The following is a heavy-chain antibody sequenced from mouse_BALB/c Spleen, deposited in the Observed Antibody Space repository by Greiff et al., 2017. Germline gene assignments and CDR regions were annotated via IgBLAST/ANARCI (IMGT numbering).Heavy chain of an antibody. CDR2: ISYSGST. J-gene: IGHJ4*01. CDR3: ARAYYDYDANAMDY. V-gene: IGHV3-2*02. CDR1: GYSITSDYA. Sequence: DVKLQESGPSLVKPSQSLSLTCTVTGYSITSDYAWNWIRQFPGNKLEWMGYISYSGSTSYNPSLKSRISITRDTSKNQFFLQLNSVTTEDTATYYCARAYYDYDANAMDYWGQGTSVTVSS. D-gene: IGHD2-4*01.